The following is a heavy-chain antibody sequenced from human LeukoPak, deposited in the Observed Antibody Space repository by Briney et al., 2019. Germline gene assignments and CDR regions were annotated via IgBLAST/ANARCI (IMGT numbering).Heavy chain of an antibody. CDR3: ARVLVVVPAAISGDYYYYMDV. J-gene: IGHJ6*03. Sequence: SETLSLTCTVSGGSISSGGYYWSWIRQHPGKGLEWIGYIYYSGSTYYNPSLKSRVTISVDTSKNQFSLKLSSVTAADTAVYYCARVLVVVPAAISGDYYYYMDVWGKGTTVTVSS. CDR2: IYYSGST. V-gene: IGHV4-31*03. CDR1: GGSISSGGYY. D-gene: IGHD2-2*02.